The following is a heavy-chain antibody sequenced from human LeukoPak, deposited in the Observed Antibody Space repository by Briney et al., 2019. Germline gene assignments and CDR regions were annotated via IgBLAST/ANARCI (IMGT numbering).Heavy chain of an antibody. CDR3: ARGLRPALVPQNWFDP. V-gene: IGHV7-4-1*02. J-gene: IGHJ5*02. D-gene: IGHD3-10*01. CDR2: INTNTGNP. CDR1: GYTFTSYA. Sequence: ASVKVSCKASGYTFTSYAMNWVRQAPGQGLEWMGWINTNTGNPTYAQGFTGRFVFSLDTSVSTAYLQISSLKAEDTAVYYCARGLRPALVPQNWFDPWGQGTLVTVSS.